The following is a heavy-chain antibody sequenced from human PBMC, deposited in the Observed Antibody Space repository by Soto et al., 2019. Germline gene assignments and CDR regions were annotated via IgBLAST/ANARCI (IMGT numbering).Heavy chain of an antibody. J-gene: IGHJ4*01. CDR1: GYRLTNVG. V-gene: IGHV1-18*01. Sequence: ASVKVSGKASGYRLTNVGIISVRQAPGQGPEWMGWTSTYNGNTNYAQKFQGRVIMNTDTSTSTAYMHLRSLRSDDTAVYYCARDRRDYVWGSYRSYFDYSG. CDR2: TSTYNGNT. CDR3: ARDRRDYVWGSYRSYFDY. D-gene: IGHD3-16*02.